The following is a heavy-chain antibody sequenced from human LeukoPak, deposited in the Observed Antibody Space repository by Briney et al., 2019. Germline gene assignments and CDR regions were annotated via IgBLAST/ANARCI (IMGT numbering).Heavy chain of an antibody. CDR2: ISSSSSTI. CDR3: ARGAYYYED. Sequence: GGSLRLSCAASGFIFSSHAMHWVRQAPGKGLEWVSYISSSSSTIYYADSVKGRFTISRDNAKNSLYLQMNSLRAEDTAVYYCARGAYYYEDWGQGTLVTVSS. V-gene: IGHV3-48*01. D-gene: IGHD3-22*01. CDR1: GFIFSSHA. J-gene: IGHJ4*02.